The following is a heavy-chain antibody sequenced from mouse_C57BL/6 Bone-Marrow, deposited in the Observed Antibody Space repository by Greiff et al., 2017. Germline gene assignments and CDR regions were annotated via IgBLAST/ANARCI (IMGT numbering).Heavy chain of an antibody. V-gene: IGHV5-12*01. CDR3: ARQYGYGAMDY. J-gene: IGHJ4*01. Sequence: EVMLVESGGGLVQPGGSLKLSCAASGFPFSDYYMYWVRQTPEKRLEWVAYISNGGGSTYYPDTVKGRFTISRDNAKNTLYLQMSRLKSEDTAMYYCARQYGYGAMDYWGQGTSVTVSS. CDR2: ISNGGGST. D-gene: IGHD2-2*01. CDR1: GFPFSDYY.